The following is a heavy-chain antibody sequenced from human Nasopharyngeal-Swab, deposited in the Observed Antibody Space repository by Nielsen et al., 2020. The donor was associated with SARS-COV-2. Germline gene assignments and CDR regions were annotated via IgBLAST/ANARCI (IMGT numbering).Heavy chain of an antibody. V-gene: IGHV4-34*01. CDR3: ARARVLRYFDCQRISCYYYYYMDV. Sequence: WIRQPPGEGLEWIGEINHSGGTNYNPSLKSRVTISVDTSKNQFSLKLSSVTAADTAVYYCARARVLRYFDCQRISCYYYYYMDVWGKGATVTVSS. CDR2: INHSGGT. J-gene: IGHJ6*03. D-gene: IGHD3-9*01.